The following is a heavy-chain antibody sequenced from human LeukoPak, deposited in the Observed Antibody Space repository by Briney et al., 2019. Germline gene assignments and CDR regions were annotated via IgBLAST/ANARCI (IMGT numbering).Heavy chain of an antibody. Sequence: GGSLRLSCAASGFTLSSYAMSWVRQAPGKGLEWVSAISGSGGSTYYADSVKGRFTISRDNSKNTLYLQMNRLRAEGPGVDYCALDLVAVAGTSHYWGQGTLVTVSS. V-gene: IGHV3-23*01. J-gene: IGHJ4*02. CDR3: ALDLVAVAGTSHY. D-gene: IGHD6-19*01. CDR1: GFTLSSYA. CDR2: ISGSGGST.